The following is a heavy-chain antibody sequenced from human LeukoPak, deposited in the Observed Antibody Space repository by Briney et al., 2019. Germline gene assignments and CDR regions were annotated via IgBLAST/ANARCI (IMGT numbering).Heavy chain of an antibody. D-gene: IGHD6-19*01. J-gene: IGHJ4*02. CDR2: IDGDGTLK. V-gene: IGHV3-21*06. Sequence: GGSLRLSCSGSGFTFRSYTMTWVLQAPGKGLEWVSSIDGDGTLKYYADSLKGRFTISRDNANNSVYLQMNSLTADDSGLYFCARDYSSGWFGKGAYWGQGTRVLVSS. CDR1: GFTFRSYT. CDR3: ARDYSSGWFGKGAY.